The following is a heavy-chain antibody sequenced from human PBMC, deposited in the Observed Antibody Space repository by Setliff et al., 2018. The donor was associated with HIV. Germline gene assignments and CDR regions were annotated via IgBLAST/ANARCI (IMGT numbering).Heavy chain of an antibody. D-gene: IGHD3-16*02. Sequence: ASVKVSCKASGYTFSGYYVHWVRQAPGQGLEWMGWINGNSGGTNYAQKFQGRVTLTRDTSTNTAYMELNSLRSDDTAVYYCARRLTFGGVVVSFDSWGQGTLVTVSS. J-gene: IGHJ4*02. CDR1: GYTFSGYY. CDR3: ARRLTFGGVVVSFDS. V-gene: IGHV1-2*02. CDR2: INGNSGGT.